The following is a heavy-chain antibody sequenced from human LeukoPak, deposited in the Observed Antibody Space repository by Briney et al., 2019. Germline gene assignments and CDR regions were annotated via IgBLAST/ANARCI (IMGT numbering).Heavy chain of an antibody. V-gene: IGHV3-48*04. Sequence: GSLRLSCAASGFTFSSYGMHWVRQAPGKGLEWVSYISSSGSTIYYADSVKGRFTISRDNAKNSLYLQMNSLRAEDTAVYYCARDGEMSSFDYWGQGTLVAVSS. CDR3: ARDGEMSSFDY. J-gene: IGHJ4*02. CDR2: ISSSGSTI. CDR1: GFTFSSYG. D-gene: IGHD5-24*01.